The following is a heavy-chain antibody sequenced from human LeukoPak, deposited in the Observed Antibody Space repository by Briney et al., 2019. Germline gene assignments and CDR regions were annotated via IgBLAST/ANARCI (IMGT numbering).Heavy chain of an antibody. CDR3: AHRPPYYDILTGSFDY. CDR1: GFSLSTSGVG. D-gene: IGHD3-9*01. V-gene: IGHV2-5*01. CDR2: IYWNDDK. J-gene: IGHJ4*02. Sequence: SGPTLVKPPQTLTLTCTFSGFSLSTSGVGVGWIRQPPGKALEWLALIYWNDDKRYSPSLKSRLTITKDTSKNQVVLTMTNMDPVDTATYYCAHRPPYYDILTGSFDYWGQGTLVTVSS.